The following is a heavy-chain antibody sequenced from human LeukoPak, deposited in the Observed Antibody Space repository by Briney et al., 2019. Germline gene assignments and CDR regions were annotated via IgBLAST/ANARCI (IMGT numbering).Heavy chain of an antibody. J-gene: IGHJ3*02. CDR2: ISWNSGSI. CDR1: GFTFDDYA. Sequence: PGGSLRLSCAASGFTFDDYAMHWVRQAPGKGLEWVSGISWNSGSIGYADSVKGRFTISRDNAKNSLYLQMNSLRAEDTAVYYCAKDDSAAAGTREAFDIWGQGTMVTVSS. V-gene: IGHV3-9*01. CDR3: AKDDSAAAGTREAFDI. D-gene: IGHD6-13*01.